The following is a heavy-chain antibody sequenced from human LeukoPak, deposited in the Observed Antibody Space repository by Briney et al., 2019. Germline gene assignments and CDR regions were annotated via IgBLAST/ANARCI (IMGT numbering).Heavy chain of an antibody. CDR2: IYHTGST. CDR1: GGSISSYY. J-gene: IGHJ5*02. Sequence: PSETLSLTCTVSGGSISSYYWSWIRQPPGKGLEWIGYIYHTGSTNYNPSLKSRVTISVDTSKSQFSLELRSVTAADTAVYFCARAKHSGSYYPNWFDPWGQGTLVTVSS. D-gene: IGHD1-26*01. V-gene: IGHV4-59*01. CDR3: ARAKHSGSYYPNWFDP.